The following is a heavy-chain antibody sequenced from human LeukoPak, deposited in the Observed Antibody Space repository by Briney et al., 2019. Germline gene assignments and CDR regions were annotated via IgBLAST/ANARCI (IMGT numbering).Heavy chain of an antibody. J-gene: IGHJ4*02. CDR2: IIPIFGTA. CDR1: GGTFSSYA. CDR3: ARSVRQWLVLWNFDY. V-gene: IGHV1-69*13. Sequence: ASVKVSCKASGGTFSSYAISWVRQAPGQGLEWMGGIIPIFGTANYAQKFQGRVTITADESTSTAYMELSSLRSEDTAVHYCARSVRQWLVLWNFDYWGQGTLVTVSS. D-gene: IGHD6-19*01.